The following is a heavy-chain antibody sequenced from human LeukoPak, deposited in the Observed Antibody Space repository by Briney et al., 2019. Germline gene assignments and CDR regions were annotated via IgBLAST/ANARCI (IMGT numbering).Heavy chain of an antibody. D-gene: IGHD3-10*01. Sequence: ESGPTLVKPTQTLTLTCTFSGFSLSTSGMGVGWIRQPPGKALEWLALIYWDDDKRYSPSLKSRLTITKDTSKNQVVLTMTNMDPVDTATYYCAHRRGYYGSGVNWFDPWGQGTLVTVSS. J-gene: IGHJ5*02. V-gene: IGHV2-5*02. CDR1: GFSLSTSGMG. CDR3: AHRRGYYGSGVNWFDP. CDR2: IYWDDDK.